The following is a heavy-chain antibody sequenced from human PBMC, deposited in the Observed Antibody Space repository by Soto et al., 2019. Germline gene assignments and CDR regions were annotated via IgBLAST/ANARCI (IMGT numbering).Heavy chain of an antibody. D-gene: IGHD3-16*02. V-gene: IGHV1-69*01. CDR3: ARAVMITLGGVIVTHYYYYGMDV. Sequence: QVQLVQSGAEVKKPGSSVKVSCKASGGTFSSYAISWVRQAPGQGLEWMGGIIPIFGTANYAQKFQGRVTITADESTSTAYMALSSLRSEDTAVYYCARAVMITLGGVIVTHYYYYGMDVWGQGTTVTVSS. J-gene: IGHJ6*02. CDR2: IIPIFGTA. CDR1: GGTFSSYA.